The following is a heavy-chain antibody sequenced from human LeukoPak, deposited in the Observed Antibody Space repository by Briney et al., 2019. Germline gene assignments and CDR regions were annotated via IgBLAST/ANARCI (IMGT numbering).Heavy chain of an antibody. V-gene: IGHV3-23*01. D-gene: IGHD2-21*01. CDR2: ISGSGGRT. Sequence: GGSLRLSCAASGFTFSSYAMSWVRQAPGKGLEWVSAISGSGGRTYYADSVKGRFTISRDNSKNTLYLQMSGLRVEDTAVYHCASDSPYYGMDVWGQGTTVTVSS. CDR1: GFTFSSYA. CDR3: ASDSPYYGMDV. J-gene: IGHJ6*02.